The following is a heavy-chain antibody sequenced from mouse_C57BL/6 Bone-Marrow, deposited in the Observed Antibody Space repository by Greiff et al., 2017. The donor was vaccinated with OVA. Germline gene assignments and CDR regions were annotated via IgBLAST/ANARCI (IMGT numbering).Heavy chain of an antibody. D-gene: IGHD2-4*01. CDR2: IDPEDGDT. CDR1: GFTIKDYY. J-gene: IGHJ1*03. V-gene: IGHV14-1*01. CDR3: THYYDNDEGYFDD. Sequence: VQLQQSGAELVRPGASVKLSCTASGFTIKDYYMHWVKQRPEQGLEWIGRIDPEDGDTEYAPKFQGKATMTADTSSNTAYLQLSSLTSEDTAVYDGTHYYDNDEGYFDDWGTGTTVTVSS.